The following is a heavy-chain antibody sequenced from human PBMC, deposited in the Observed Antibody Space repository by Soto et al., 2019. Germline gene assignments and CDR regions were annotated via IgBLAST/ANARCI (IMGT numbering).Heavy chain of an antibody. CDR2: IIPMIGIE. J-gene: IGHJ3*02. Sequence: SVKVSCKASGGTFSTYNINWVRQAPGQGLEWMGRIIPMIGIENYAQKFQGRVTITADKSTSTAYMELSSLRSEDTAVYYCARGTPSQAFDIWGKGTMVTVSS. V-gene: IGHV1-69*02. CDR3: ARGTPSQAFDI. CDR1: GGTFSTYN.